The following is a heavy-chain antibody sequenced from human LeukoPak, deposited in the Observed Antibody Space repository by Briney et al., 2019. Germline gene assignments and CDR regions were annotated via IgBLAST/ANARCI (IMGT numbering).Heavy chain of an antibody. J-gene: IGHJ3*02. CDR1: GFTFDDYA. D-gene: IGHD3-10*01. CDR3: AKGVRITMVRGAFDI. V-gene: IGHV3-9*01. CDR2: ISWNSGSI. Sequence: GRSLRLSCAASGFTFDDYAMHWVRQAPGKGLEWVSGISWNSGSIAYADSVKGRFTISRDNAKNSLYLQMNSLRAEGTALYYCAKGVRITMVRGAFDIWGQGTMVTVSS.